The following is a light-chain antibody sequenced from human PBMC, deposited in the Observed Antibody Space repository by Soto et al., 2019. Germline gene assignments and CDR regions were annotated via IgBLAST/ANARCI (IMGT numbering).Light chain of an antibody. CDR1: QGISSW. CDR2: AAS. V-gene: IGKV1D-16*01. Sequence: DIQMTQSPSTLSASVGDRVTITCRASQGISSWLAWYQQKPGKAPKLLIYAASTLQSGVPSRFSGSGSGPDFTLTISSLQPEDSATYFCQQLNSYPQTFGQGTRLEIK. J-gene: IGKJ5*01. CDR3: QQLNSYPQT.